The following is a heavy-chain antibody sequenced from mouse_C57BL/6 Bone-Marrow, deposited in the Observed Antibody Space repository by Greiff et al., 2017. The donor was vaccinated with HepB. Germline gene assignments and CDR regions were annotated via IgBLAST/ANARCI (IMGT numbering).Heavy chain of an antibody. V-gene: IGHV1-53*01. D-gene: IGHD1-1*01. CDR1: GYTFTSYW. J-gene: IGHJ1*03. CDR2: INPSNGGT. Sequence: QVQLQQPRTELVKPGASVKLSCKASGYTFTSYWMHWVKQRPGQGLEWIGNINPSNGGTNYNEKFKSKATLTVDKSSSTAYMQLSSLTSEDSAVYYCARDYYGSSYDWYFDVWGTGTTVTVSS. CDR3: ARDYYGSSYDWYFDV.